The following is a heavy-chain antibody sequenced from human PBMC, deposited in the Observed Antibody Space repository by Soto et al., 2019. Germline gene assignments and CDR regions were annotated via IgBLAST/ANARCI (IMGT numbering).Heavy chain of an antibody. CDR3: ARDGSGSSAY. J-gene: IGHJ4*02. CDR2: IKPDGREK. D-gene: IGHD6-19*01. CDR1: GFTFTNSW. V-gene: IGHV3-7*01. Sequence: EVQLVDSGGGLVQPGGSLRLSCAASGFTFTNSWMRWLRQAPGKGLEWVANIKPDGREKYYVGSVKGRFTISRDNAKNSLSLLMDGLRVEDTALYYCARDGSGSSAYWGQGTLVTVS.